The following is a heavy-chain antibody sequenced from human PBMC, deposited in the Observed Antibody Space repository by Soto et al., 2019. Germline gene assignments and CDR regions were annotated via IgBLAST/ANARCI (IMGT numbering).Heavy chain of an antibody. CDR3: ARGSSSTRFGMDV. Sequence: SETLSLTCTVSGGFISTYYWTWIRQPPGKGLEWIGYIYYSVNTAYNPSLKSRVTISVGTSNNQFSLELSSVTAADTAVYYCARGSSSTRFGMDVWGQGATVTVSS. J-gene: IGHJ6*02. D-gene: IGHD6-13*01. CDR1: GGFISTYY. V-gene: IGHV4-59*01. CDR2: IYYSVNT.